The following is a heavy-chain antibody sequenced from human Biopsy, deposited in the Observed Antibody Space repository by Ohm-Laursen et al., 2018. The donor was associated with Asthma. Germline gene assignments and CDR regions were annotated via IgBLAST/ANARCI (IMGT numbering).Heavy chain of an antibody. CDR1: GGTFSRYA. J-gene: IGHJ6*02. CDR2: IIPVFGTS. CDR3: AREVSTVDYGYYYFATDV. V-gene: IGHV1-69*13. D-gene: IGHD4-17*01. Sequence: GASVTASCKASGGTFSRYAISWVRQAPGQGLEWMGGIIPVFGTSNYAQKFQGRVTFTADGSTSSAYMELSSLTSEDPAVYYCAREVSTVDYGYYYFATDVWGQGTTVTVSS.